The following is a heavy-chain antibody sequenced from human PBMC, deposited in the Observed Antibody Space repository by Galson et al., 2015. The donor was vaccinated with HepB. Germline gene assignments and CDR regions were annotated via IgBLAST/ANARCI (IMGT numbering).Heavy chain of an antibody. J-gene: IGHJ4*02. CDR2: LTEGGDKT. Sequence: SLRLSCAASGFTFTSYAMRWVRQAPGKGLEWISSLTEGGDKTFYADSVKGRFTISRDNSKNTLYLQMNSLRAEDTALYYCTRRGLQREFDYWSQGTPVTV. CDR1: GFTFTSYA. CDR3: TRRGLQREFDY. D-gene: IGHD6-25*01. V-gene: IGHV3-23*01.